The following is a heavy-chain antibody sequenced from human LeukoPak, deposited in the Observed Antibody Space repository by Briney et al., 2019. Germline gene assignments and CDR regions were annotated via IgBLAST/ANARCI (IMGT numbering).Heavy chain of an antibody. CDR2: MSPDSGNT. CDR1: GYTFTNYD. J-gene: IGHJ5*02. V-gene: IGHV1-8*01. CDR3: ARGGYSSSWSWFDP. Sequence: GASVKVSCKASGYTFTNYDISWVRQATGQGLEWMGWMSPDSGNTGYAQKFQGRVTMTRDTSISTAYMELSRLRSDDTAVYYCARGGYSSSWSWFDPWGQGTLVTVSS. D-gene: IGHD6-13*01.